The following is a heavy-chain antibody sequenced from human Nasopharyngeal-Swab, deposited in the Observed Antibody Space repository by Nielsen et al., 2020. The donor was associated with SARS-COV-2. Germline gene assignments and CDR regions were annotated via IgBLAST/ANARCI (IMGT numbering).Heavy chain of an antibody. Sequence: GGSLRLSCAASGFTFSSYAMHWVRQAPGKGLEWVAAISYDGSNKYYADSVKGRFTISRDNAKNSLYLQMNSLRAGDTAVYYCARDRVDSSSWGYYYYGMDVWGQGTTVTVSS. CDR1: GFTFSSYA. CDR3: ARDRVDSSSWGYYYYGMDV. V-gene: IGHV3-30*14. J-gene: IGHJ6*02. CDR2: ISYDGSNK. D-gene: IGHD6-13*01.